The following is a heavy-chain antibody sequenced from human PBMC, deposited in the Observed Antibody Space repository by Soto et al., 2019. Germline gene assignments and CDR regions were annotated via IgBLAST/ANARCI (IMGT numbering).Heavy chain of an antibody. CDR1: GYTFTSYG. Sequence: QVQLVQSGDEVKKPGASVKVSRKASGYTFTSYGIGWVRQAPGQGLEWMGWISGYGHTNYAQKLQGRVTMTTDSSTSTVYMELRSLRSDDTAVYYCARSGDGNWFESWGQGTLVTVSS. CDR2: ISGYGHT. CDR3: ARSGDGNWFES. V-gene: IGHV1-18*04. J-gene: IGHJ5*01. D-gene: IGHD3-10*01.